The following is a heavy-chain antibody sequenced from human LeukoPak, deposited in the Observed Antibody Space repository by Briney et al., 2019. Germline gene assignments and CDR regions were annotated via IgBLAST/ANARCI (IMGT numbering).Heavy chain of an antibody. J-gene: IGHJ3*02. CDR2: IIPIFGTA. D-gene: IGHD1-26*01. CDR1: GGTFISYA. Sequence: GASVKVSCKASGGTFISYAISWVRQAPGQGLEWMGGIIPIFGTANYAQKFQGRVTITADESTSTAYMELSSLRSEDTAVYYCARELSGSYAFDIWGQGTMVTVSS. V-gene: IGHV1-69*13. CDR3: ARELSGSYAFDI.